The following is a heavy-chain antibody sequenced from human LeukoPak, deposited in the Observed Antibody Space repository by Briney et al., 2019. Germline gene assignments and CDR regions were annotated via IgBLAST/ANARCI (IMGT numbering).Heavy chain of an antibody. V-gene: IGHV3-11*01. CDR1: GFTFSDYY. CDR2: ISSSGSTI. J-gene: IGHJ4*02. Sequence: GGSLRLPCAASGFTFSDYYMSWIRQAPGKGLEWVSYISSSGSTIYYADSVKGRFTISRDNAKNSLYLQMNSLRAEDTAVYYCARPLSSGWLVGSGLDYWGQGTLVTVSS. D-gene: IGHD6-19*01. CDR3: ARPLSSGWLVGSGLDY.